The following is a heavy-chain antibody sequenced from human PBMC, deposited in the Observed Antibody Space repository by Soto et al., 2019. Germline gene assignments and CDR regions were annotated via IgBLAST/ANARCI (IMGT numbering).Heavy chain of an antibody. V-gene: IGHV4-39*01. D-gene: IGHD2-15*01. CDR2: IYYSGST. CDR1: GGSISSSSYY. CDR3: ARRWGRSFDY. J-gene: IGHJ4*02. Sequence: ETLSLTCTVSGGSISSSSYYWGWIRQPPGKGLEWIGSIYYSGSTYYNPSLKSRVTISVDTSKNQFSLKLSSVTAADTAVYYCARRWGRSFDYWGQGTLVTVSS.